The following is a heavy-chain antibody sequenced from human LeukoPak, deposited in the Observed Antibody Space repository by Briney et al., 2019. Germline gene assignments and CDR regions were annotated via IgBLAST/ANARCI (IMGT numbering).Heavy chain of an antibody. CDR3: ARGFTMVRGAPSDY. V-gene: IGHV3-53*01. CDR2: IYSGGST. J-gene: IGHJ4*02. CDR1: GFTVSSNY. Sequence: GGSLRLSCAASGFTVSSNYMSWVRQAPGKGLEWVSVIYSGGSTYYADSVKGRFIISRDNSKNTLYLQMNSLRAEDTAVYYCARGFTMVRGAPSDYWGQGTLVTVSS. D-gene: IGHD3-10*01.